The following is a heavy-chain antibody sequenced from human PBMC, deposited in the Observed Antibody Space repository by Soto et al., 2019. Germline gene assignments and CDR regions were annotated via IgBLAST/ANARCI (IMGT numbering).Heavy chain of an antibody. J-gene: IGHJ3*01. CDR3: VRGGKTAGGFDV. CDR1: GFTLSDYG. Sequence: QVQLVESGGGAVQPGRSLRLSCAASGFTLSDYGMHWVRQAPDKGLEWVAVIWSDGNRKYYADSVKGRFTTSRDNPDNSFFLEMNSLTADDTAVYYCVRGGKTAGGFDVWGQGTMVTVSS. V-gene: IGHV3-33*01. CDR2: IWSDGNRK. D-gene: IGHD2-15*01.